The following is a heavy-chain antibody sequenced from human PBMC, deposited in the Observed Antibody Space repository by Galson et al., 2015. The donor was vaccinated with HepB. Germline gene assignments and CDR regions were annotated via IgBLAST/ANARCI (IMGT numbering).Heavy chain of an antibody. Sequence: SVKVSCKASGYTFTSYGISWVRQAPGQGLEWMGWISAYNGNTNYAQKLQGRVTMTTDTSTSTAYMELRSLRSDDTAVYYCARDRLGSGWDRPGDYWGQGTLVTVSS. V-gene: IGHV1-18*04. J-gene: IGHJ4*02. CDR1: GYTFTSYG. CDR3: ARDRLGSGWDRPGDY. CDR2: ISAYNGNT. D-gene: IGHD6-19*01.